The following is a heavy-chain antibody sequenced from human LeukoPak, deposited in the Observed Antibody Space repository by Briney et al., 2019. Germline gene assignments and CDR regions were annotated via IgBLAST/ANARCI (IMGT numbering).Heavy chain of an antibody. Sequence: SETLSLTCTVSGGSISSSSYYWGWIRQPPGKGLEWIGSIYYSGSTYYNPSLKSRVTISVDTSKNQFSLKLSSVTAADTAVYYCARDRSSYAKGHYDFWGQGILVTVSP. CDR3: ARDRSSYAKGHYDF. CDR2: IYYSGST. J-gene: IGHJ4*02. D-gene: IGHD3-10*01. CDR1: GGSISSSSYY. V-gene: IGHV4-39*07.